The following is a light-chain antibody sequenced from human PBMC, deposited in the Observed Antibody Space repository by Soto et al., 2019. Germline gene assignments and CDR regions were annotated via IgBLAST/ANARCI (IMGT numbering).Light chain of an antibody. J-gene: IGKJ1*01. V-gene: IGKV3-15*01. CDR1: QSVDIN. CDR3: QQYRNWPRT. CDR2: GAS. Sequence: EIVLTQSPATLSSFPGDRVTLSCRASQSVDINLAWYQQKAGQAPRLLVYGASTKATDMPGRFSGRGSGTEFTLTINNLQSEDFAVYYCQQYRNWPRTFGQGAKWIS.